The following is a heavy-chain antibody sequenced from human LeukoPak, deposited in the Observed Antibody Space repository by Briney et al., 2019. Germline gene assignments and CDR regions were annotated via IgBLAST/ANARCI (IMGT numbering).Heavy chain of an antibody. D-gene: IGHD6-13*01. Sequence: SETLSLTCTVSGGSISSSSHYWGWIRQPPGKGLEWIGSIYYSGSTYYNPSLKSRVTISVDTSKNQFSLKLSSVCAAHWALYYCVRLGSSGWYDAFDIWGQGTMVTVSS. V-gene: IGHV4-39*01. CDR2: IYYSGST. CDR3: VRLGSSGWYDAFDI. CDR1: GGSISSSSHY. J-gene: IGHJ3*02.